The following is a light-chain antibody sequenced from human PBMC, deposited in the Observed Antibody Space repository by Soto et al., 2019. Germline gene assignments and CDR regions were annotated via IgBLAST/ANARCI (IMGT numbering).Light chain of an antibody. CDR3: QQYHNWPIT. V-gene: IGKV3-20*01. CDR1: QSVSNNY. Sequence: EIVLTQSPGTLSLSPGERATLSCRASQSVSNNYLAWYQQKPGQAPRLLIYGASNRATGIPDRFSGSGSGTDFTLTISSLEPEDFAVYYCQQYHNWPITFGQGTRLEIK. J-gene: IGKJ5*01. CDR2: GAS.